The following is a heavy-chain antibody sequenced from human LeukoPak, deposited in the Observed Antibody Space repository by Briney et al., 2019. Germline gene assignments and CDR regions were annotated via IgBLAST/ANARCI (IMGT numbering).Heavy chain of an antibody. CDR2: KYARGRI. J-gene: IGHJ3*02. CDR1: GGSISNYY. Sequence: PSETLSLTCTLSGGSISNYYWSWIRQPAGKGLEWSGRKYARGRINDNPPVQIRVTMSVDTSKNQFSLKLRSVTAADTAVYYCARGRYCSADICTGGDSFDIWGQGTMVSVSP. D-gene: IGHD2-15*01. V-gene: IGHV4-4*07. CDR3: ARGRYCSADICTGGDSFDI.